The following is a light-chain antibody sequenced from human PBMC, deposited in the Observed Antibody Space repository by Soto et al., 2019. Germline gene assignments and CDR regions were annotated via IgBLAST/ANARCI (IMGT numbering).Light chain of an antibody. CDR1: QSVSIN. CDR3: QQYNSWPPIT. V-gene: IGKV3-15*01. Sequence: ELLMTQSPATLPVSPVDRATLSCRASQSVSINLAWYQQKPGQAPRLLIYGASTRAAGIPARFSGSGSGTEFTLTISSLQSEDFVVYYCQQYNSWPPITFGQGTRLEIK. CDR2: GAS. J-gene: IGKJ5*01.